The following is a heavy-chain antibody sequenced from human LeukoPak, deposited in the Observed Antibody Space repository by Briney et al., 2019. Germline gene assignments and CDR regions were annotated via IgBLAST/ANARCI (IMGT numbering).Heavy chain of an antibody. J-gene: IGHJ4*02. CDR1: GYTFTSYG. D-gene: IGHD4-17*01. CDR3: ARLWDYGDPFGNGQGEDFDY. V-gene: IGHV1-18*01. Sequence: ASVKVSCKASGYTFTSYGISWVRQAPGQGLEWMGWISAYNGNTNYAQKLQGRVTMTTDTSTSTAYMELRSLRSDDTAVYDCARLWDYGDPFGNGQGEDFDYWGQGTLVTVSS. CDR2: ISAYNGNT.